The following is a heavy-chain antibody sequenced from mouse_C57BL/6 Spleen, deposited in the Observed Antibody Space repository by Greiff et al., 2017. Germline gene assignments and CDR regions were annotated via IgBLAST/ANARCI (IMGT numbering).Heavy chain of an antibody. D-gene: IGHD2-4*01. CDR2: ISSGSSTI. CDR1: GFTFSDYG. V-gene: IGHV5-17*01. CDR3: AREGDDDYEGFAY. J-gene: IGHJ3*01. Sequence: EVMLVESGGGLVKPGGSLKLSCAASGFTFSDYGMHWVRQAPEKGLEWVAYISSGSSTIYYADKVKGRFTIYRDNAKHTLCLQMTSRRSEDTAMDYCAREGDDDYEGFAYWGKGTMVTVSS.